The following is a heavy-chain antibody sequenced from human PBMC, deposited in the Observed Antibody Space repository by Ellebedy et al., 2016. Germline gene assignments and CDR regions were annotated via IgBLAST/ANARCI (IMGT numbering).Heavy chain of an antibody. CDR1: GFSLSTSGTT. D-gene: IGHD4-17*01. Sequence: SGPTLVKPRQTLTLTCTFSGFSLSTSGTTVGWVRQPPGEALEWLAFIYWNDDKRYSPSLKNRLTITKDTSKNQVVLTMTNMDPVDTATYYCAHRTTVTSVDYWGRGTLVTVSS. CDR2: IYWNDDK. J-gene: IGHJ4*02. V-gene: IGHV2-5*01. CDR3: AHRTTVTSVDY.